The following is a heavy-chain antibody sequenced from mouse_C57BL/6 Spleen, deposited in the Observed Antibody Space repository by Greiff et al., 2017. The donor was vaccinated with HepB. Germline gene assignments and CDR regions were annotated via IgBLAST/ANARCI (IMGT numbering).Heavy chain of an antibody. D-gene: IGHD1-1*01. J-gene: IGHJ2*01. Sequence: LQQPGAELVMPGASVKLSCKASGYTFTSYWMHWVKQRPGQGLEWIGEIDPSDSYTNYNQKFKGKSTLTVDKSSSTAYMQLSSLTSEDSAVYYCARWNYGSSYYFDYWGQGTTLTVSS. CDR3: ARWNYGSSYYFDY. V-gene: IGHV1-69*01. CDR2: IDPSDSYT. CDR1: GYTFTSYW.